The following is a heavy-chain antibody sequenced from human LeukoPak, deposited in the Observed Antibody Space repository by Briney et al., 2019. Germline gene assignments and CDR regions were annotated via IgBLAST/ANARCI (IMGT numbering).Heavy chain of an antibody. CDR2: IYYSGST. CDR3: ARSARVATKIYYYYGMDV. CDR1: GGSISSYY. J-gene: IGHJ6*02. D-gene: IGHD5-12*01. Sequence: PSETLSLTCTVSGGSISSYYWSWIRQPPGKGLEWIGYIYYSGSTNYNPSLKSRVTISVDTSKNQFSLKLSSVTAADTAVYYCARSARVATKIYYYYGMDVWGQGTTVTVSS. V-gene: IGHV4-59*08.